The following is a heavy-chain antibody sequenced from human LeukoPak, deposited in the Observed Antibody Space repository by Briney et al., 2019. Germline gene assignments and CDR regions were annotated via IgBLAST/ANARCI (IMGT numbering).Heavy chain of an antibody. CDR2: IYSGGST. J-gene: IGHJ4*02. CDR3: ARVANSYDGSGYFDY. CDR1: GFTVSRNY. D-gene: IGHD3-22*01. V-gene: IGHV3-53*01. Sequence: GGSLRLSCAASGFTVSRNYMSWVRQAPGKGLEWVSVIYSGGSTYYADSVKGRFTISRDNSKNTVSLQMNSLRAEDTAVYYCARVANSYDGSGYFDYWGQGTLVPVSS.